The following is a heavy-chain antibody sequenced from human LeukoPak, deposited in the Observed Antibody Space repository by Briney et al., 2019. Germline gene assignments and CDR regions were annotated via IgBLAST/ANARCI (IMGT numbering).Heavy chain of an antibody. CDR2: IYYSGST. Sequence: SETLSLTCTVSGGSISSTTYYWDWIRQPPGKGLEWIGTIYYSGSTYYNPSLKSRVTISVDTSKNQFSLKLSSVTAADTAVYYCARQENGLRLLWFGELLFSSRAYYYYMDVWGKGTTVTISS. D-gene: IGHD3-10*01. J-gene: IGHJ6*03. V-gene: IGHV4-39*01. CDR3: ARQENGLRLLWFGELLFSSRAYYYYMDV. CDR1: GGSISSTTYY.